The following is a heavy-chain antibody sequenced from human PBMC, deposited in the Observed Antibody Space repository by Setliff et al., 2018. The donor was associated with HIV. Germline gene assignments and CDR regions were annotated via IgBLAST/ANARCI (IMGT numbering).Heavy chain of an antibody. V-gene: IGHV4-61*09. D-gene: IGHD1-26*01. CDR2: IYTSGKT. CDR3: ARAAYSGTYLWEPATDL. J-gene: IGHJ2*01. CDR1: GDSITRGSYY. Sequence: KLSETLSLTCTVSGDSITRGSYYWSWIRQPAGKGLEWIGHIYTSGKTHYSPSLKSRITISADTSKNQLSLNLSSVTAADTAVYYCARAAYSGTYLWEPATDLWGRGTLVTVSS.